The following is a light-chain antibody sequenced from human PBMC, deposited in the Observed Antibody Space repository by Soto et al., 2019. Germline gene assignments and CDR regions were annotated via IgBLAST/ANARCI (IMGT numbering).Light chain of an antibody. CDR2: GAS. J-gene: IGKJ1*01. CDR3: HHYGRSPWS. Sequence: EIVLTQSQGTLSLFPGERATLSCRASQSLGSTYLAWYQHKPGQTPRVLIYGASSRATGIPDRFSGSGSGTDFTLIISSLEPEDFAVYYCHHYGRSPWSFGQGTKVDIK. V-gene: IGKV3-20*01. CDR1: QSLGSTY.